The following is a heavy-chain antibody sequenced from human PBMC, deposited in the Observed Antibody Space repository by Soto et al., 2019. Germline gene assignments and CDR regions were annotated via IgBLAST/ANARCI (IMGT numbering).Heavy chain of an antibody. J-gene: IGHJ6*02. D-gene: IGHD3-9*01. CDR2: ISWDGGST. V-gene: IGHV3-43D*03. Sequence: GGSLRLSCAASGFTFDDYAMHWVRQAPGKGLEWVSLISWDGGSTYYADSVKGRFTISRDNSKNSLYLQMNSLRAEDTALYYCAKDIGGRGIFTGYYRGGGDQDYYYYGMDVWGQGTTVTVSS. CDR3: AKDIGGRGIFTGYYRGGGDQDYYYYGMDV. CDR1: GFTFDDYA.